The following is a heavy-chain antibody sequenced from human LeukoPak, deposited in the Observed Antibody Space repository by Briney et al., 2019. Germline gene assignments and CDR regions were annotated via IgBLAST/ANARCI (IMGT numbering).Heavy chain of an antibody. CDR1: GFTFSSYW. CDR2: IKQDGSEK. V-gene: IGHV3-7*01. CDR3: AKDYSWELPAYYFDY. Sequence: PGGSLRLSCAASGFTFSSYWMSWVRQAPGKGLEWVANIKQDGSEKYYADSVKGRFTISRDNSKNTLYLQMNSLRAEDTAVYYCAKDYSWELPAYYFDYWGQGTLVTVSS. J-gene: IGHJ4*02. D-gene: IGHD1-26*01.